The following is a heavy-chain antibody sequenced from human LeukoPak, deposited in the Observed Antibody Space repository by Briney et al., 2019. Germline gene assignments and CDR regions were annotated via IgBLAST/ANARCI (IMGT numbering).Heavy chain of an antibody. Sequence: GGSLRLSCAASGFTFSSYGMHWVRQAPGKGLEWVAVIWYDGSNKYYADSVKGRFTISRDYSKNTLYLQMNSLRAEDTAVYYCARGDGSGGNDYWGQGTLVTVSS. CDR2: IWYDGSNK. J-gene: IGHJ4*02. CDR3: ARGDGSGGNDY. V-gene: IGHV3-33*01. D-gene: IGHD3-10*01. CDR1: GFTFSSYG.